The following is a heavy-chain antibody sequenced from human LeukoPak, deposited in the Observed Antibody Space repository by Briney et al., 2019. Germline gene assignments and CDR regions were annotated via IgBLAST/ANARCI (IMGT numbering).Heavy chain of an antibody. Sequence: GASVKVSCKASGYTFTSYGISWVRQAPGQGLEWMGWISAYNGNTNYAQKLQGRVTMTTDTSTSTAYMELRSLRSDDTAVYYFARDQSVRYSYGYPRLYFDYWGQGTLVTVSS. CDR2: ISAYNGNT. J-gene: IGHJ4*02. D-gene: IGHD5-18*01. V-gene: IGHV1-18*01. CDR3: ARDQSVRYSYGYPRLYFDY. CDR1: GYTFTSYG.